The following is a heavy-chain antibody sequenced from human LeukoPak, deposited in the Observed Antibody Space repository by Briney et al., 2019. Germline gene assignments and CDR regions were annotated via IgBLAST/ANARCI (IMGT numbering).Heavy chain of an antibody. CDR2: IIPIFGTA. CDR3: ARTLHYYDSSGYFPS. J-gene: IGHJ4*02. V-gene: IGHV1-69*06. Sequence: GASVKVSCKASGGTFSSYAISWVRQAPGQGLEWMGGIIPIFGTANYAQKFQGRVTITADKSTSTAYMELSSLRSEDTAVYYCARTLHYYDSSGYFPSWGQGTLVTVSS. D-gene: IGHD3-22*01. CDR1: GGTFSSYA.